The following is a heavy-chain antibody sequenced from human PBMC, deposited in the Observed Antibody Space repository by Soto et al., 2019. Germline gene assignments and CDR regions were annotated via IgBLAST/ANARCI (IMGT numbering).Heavy chain of an antibody. V-gene: IGHV4-34*01. D-gene: IGHD1-26*01. J-gene: IGHJ4*02. CDR1: GESFSAYI. CDR2: INHSGSA. Sequence: QVQLQQAGAGLLKPSETLSLTCAVYGESFSAYIWTWIRQTPGKGLQWIGQINHSGSASYNPSLKGPVNRSVHTSNSPCSLELSSVTAADTAVYYCARGLITGSHYSGGSYYFESWGQGTQVTVSS. CDR3: ARGLITGSHYSGGSYYFES.